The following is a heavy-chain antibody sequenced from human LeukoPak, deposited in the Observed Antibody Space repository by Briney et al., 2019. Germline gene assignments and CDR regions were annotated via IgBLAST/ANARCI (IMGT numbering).Heavy chain of an antibody. CDR1: GFTFSSYW. V-gene: IGHV3-7*01. D-gene: IGHD3-3*01. J-gene: IGHJ4*02. CDR3: ARDLSWSLSGYDY. CDR2: IKQDASEK. Sequence: GGSLRLSCAASGFTFSSYWMTWVRQVPGKGLEWVANIKQDASEKFYVDSVKGRFTISRDNAKNSLYLQMNSLRAEDTAVYYCARDLSWSLSGYDYWGQGTLVTVSS.